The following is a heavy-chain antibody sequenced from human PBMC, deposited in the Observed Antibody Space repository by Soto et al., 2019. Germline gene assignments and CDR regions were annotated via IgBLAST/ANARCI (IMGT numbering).Heavy chain of an antibody. J-gene: IGHJ5*02. Sequence: QVQLQESGSRLVRPSQTVSLTCSVSGGSVNSGGYSWSWIRQPPGKDLEWIGFISPSGSPAYNPSLKSRVTISVDRSNNQISLELSSLTAAETAVYYCTRGVLAWGPGTRVTVSS. CDR1: GGSVNSGGYS. D-gene: IGHD2-8*01. V-gene: IGHV4-30-2*01. CDR2: ISPSGSP. CDR3: TRGVLA.